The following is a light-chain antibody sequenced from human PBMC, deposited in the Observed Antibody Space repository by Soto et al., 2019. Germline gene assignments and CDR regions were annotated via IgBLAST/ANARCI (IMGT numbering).Light chain of an antibody. V-gene: IGLV2-11*01. CDR2: DVT. J-gene: IGLJ2*01. CDR1: SSDVGGYDY. CDR3: CSHAGSYTFS. Sequence: QSALTQPRSVSGSPGQSATISCTGSSSDVGGYDYVSWYQQHPDKAPKLLIYDVTKRPSGVPDRFSGSKSGNTASLTISGLQTEDEADYYCCSHAGSYTFSFGGGTKLTVL.